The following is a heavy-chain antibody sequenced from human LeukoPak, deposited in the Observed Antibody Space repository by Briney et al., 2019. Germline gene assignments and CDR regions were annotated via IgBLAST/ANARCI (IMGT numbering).Heavy chain of an antibody. CDR3: ASGYGSGWFDR. CDR2: IFYSGST. D-gene: IGHD6-13*01. CDR1: GGSINRCY. J-gene: IGHJ5*02. Sequence: SQTLSLTCTVSGGSINRCYWSWVRQHPGKGLEWIGHIFYSGSTFYNPSLKSRVTIAVHTSRDQFSLQLTSVTAADTAVYYCASGYGSGWFDRWGQGTLVSVSS. V-gene: IGHV4-30-4*08.